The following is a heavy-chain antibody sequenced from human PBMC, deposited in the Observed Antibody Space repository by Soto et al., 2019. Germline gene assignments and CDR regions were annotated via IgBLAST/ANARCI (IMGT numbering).Heavy chain of an antibody. D-gene: IGHD6-6*01. CDR2: IYSSVTT. J-gene: IGHJ6*02. CDR1: GGSISSSVYF. Sequence: SKTLSLTCTVCGGSISSSVYFWGWICHAPKKGLEWIGGIYSSVTTYCNPSLKSRGIISVATCKNQFSLKLSSVNAADTAVYYCASHGIPNTRLAKYAVDVWGQGTTVT. CDR3: ASHGIPNTRLAKYAVDV. V-gene: IGHV4-39*01.